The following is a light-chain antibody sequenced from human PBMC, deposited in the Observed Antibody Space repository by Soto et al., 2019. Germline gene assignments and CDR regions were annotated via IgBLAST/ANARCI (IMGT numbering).Light chain of an antibody. CDR3: QSYDSRLSGYV. CDR1: SSNIGAGYD. CDR2: GNS. Sequence: QSVLTQPPSVSGAPGQRVTISCTGSSSNIGAGYDVNWYQQLPGAAPKFLIYGNSNRPSGVPDRFSGSKSGTSASLAITGLQAEAEADYYCQSYDSRLSGYVFGTGTKVTVL. V-gene: IGLV1-40*01. J-gene: IGLJ1*01.